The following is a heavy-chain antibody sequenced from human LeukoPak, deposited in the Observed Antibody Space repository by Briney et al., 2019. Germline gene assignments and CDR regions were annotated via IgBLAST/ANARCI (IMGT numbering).Heavy chain of an antibody. V-gene: IGHV3-7*01. Sequence: GGSLRLSCAASGFTFSSYWMNWARQAPGKGLEWVASINQDGGEKYSLDSVKGRFTISRDNTKSSLYLQMNSLRAEDTAMYYCARYRHLYYWGQGTLVTVSS. CDR1: GFTFSSYW. CDR2: INQDGGEK. D-gene: IGHD3-16*01. J-gene: IGHJ4*02. CDR3: ARYRHLYY.